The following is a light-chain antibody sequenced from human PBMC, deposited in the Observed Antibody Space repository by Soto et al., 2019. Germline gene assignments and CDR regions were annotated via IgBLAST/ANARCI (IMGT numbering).Light chain of an antibody. V-gene: IGLV2-8*01. J-gene: IGLJ1*01. Sequence: QSVLTQPPSASGSPGQSVTISCTGTSSDVGGYNYVSWCQQHPGKAPKLMIYDVTVRPSGVPDRFSGSKSGNTASLTVSGLQAEDEATYYCSSFAISTYVFGTGTKVTVL. CDR1: SSDVGGYNY. CDR2: DVT. CDR3: SSFAISTYV.